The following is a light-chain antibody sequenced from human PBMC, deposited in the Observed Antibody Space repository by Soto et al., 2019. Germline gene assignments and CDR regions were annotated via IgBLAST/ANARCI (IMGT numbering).Light chain of an antibody. CDR3: HHSGSSPT. CDR1: QSVNAKD. CDR2: ATS. V-gene: IGKV3-20*01. Sequence: EGVLTQSPGTLPLSPGERATLSCRSSQSVNAKDINWHQQKSSQPPRLLIYATSTRAAGIPDRVSRSGSGTHLTLTLSGLEPEDFAMYFYHHSGSSPTFGQGTRVEVK. J-gene: IGKJ1*01.